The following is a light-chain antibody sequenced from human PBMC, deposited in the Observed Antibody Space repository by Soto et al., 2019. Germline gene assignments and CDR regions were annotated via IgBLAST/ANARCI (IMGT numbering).Light chain of an antibody. CDR2: DVS. J-gene: IGLJ1*01. CDR1: SSDVGGYNY. CDR3: SSYTSTYYV. V-gene: IGLV2-14*01. Sequence: QSALTQPASVSGSPGQSITISCTGTSSDVGGYNYVSWYQQHPGKAPKLMIYDVSNRPSGVSNRFSGSKSGNKASLTISGLQAEDEADYYCSSYTSTYYVFGTGTKVTVL.